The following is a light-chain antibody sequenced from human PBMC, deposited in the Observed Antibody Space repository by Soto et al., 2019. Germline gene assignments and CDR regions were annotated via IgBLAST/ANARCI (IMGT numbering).Light chain of an antibody. J-gene: IGKJ2*01. CDR2: GAS. Sequence: IVLTQSPGTLSLSPGDRATLSCRASQSVSSNYIAWYQQKLGQAPRLLIYGASSRATGIPDRFSGSGSGTDFTLTISRLEPEDFAVYFCQQYGRSPPFTFGQGTKVEIK. CDR3: QQYGRSPPFT. V-gene: IGKV3-20*01. CDR1: QSVSSNY.